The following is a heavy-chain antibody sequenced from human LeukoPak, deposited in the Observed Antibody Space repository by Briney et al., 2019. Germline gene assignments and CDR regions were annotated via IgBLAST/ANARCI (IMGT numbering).Heavy chain of an antibody. CDR1: GFTFSSYA. J-gene: IGHJ4*02. CDR2: ISYDGSNK. Sequence: GGSLRLSCAASGFTFSSYAMHWVRQAPGKGLEWVAVISYDGSNKYYADSVKGRFTISRDNSKNTLYLQMNSLRAEDTAVYYCAGGEWGYSSGWAYTAFDYWGQGTLVTVSS. V-gene: IGHV3-30*01. CDR3: AGGEWGYSSGWAYTAFDY. D-gene: IGHD6-19*01.